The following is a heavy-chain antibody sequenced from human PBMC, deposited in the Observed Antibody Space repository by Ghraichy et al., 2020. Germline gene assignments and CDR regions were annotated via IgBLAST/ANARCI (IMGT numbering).Heavy chain of an antibody. CDR2: ISGGGGST. J-gene: IGHJ4*02. Sequence: GGSLRLSCAASGFTFSSYAMSWVRQAPGKGLEWVSGISGGGGSTYYADSVKGRFTISRDNSKNTVYLQMNNLRAEDTAVYYCAKKDSGSYPLSYWGQGTLVTVSS. D-gene: IGHD3-10*01. V-gene: IGHV3-23*01. CDR1: GFTFSSYA. CDR3: AKKDSGSYPLSY.